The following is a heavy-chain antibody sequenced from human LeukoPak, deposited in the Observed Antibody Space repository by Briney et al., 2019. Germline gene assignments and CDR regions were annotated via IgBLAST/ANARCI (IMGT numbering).Heavy chain of an antibody. V-gene: IGHV4-34*01. CDR2: INHSGST. J-gene: IGHJ6*04. Sequence: SETLSLTCAVYGGSFSGYYWSWIRQPPGKGLEWIGEINHSGSTNYIPSLKSRVTISVDTSKNQFSLKLSSVTAADTAVYYCAGSRGYCSGGSCYSGNYYYYGMDVWGKGTTVTVSS. CDR1: GGSFSGYY. CDR3: AGSRGYCSGGSCYSGNYYYYGMDV. D-gene: IGHD2-15*01.